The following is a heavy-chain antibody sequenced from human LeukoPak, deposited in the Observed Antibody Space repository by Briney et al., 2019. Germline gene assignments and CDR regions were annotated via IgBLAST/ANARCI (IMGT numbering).Heavy chain of an antibody. CDR1: GGSISSYY. CDR2: IYTSGST. D-gene: IGHD2/OR15-2a*01. V-gene: IGHV4-4*07. J-gene: IGHJ4*02. Sequence: SETLSLTCTVSGGSISSYYWSWIRQPAGKGLEWIGRIYTSGSTNYNPSLKSRVTMSVDTSKNQFSLKLSSVTAGDTAVYYCARGGAYYSYFDYWGQGTLVTVSS. CDR3: ARGGAYYSYFDY.